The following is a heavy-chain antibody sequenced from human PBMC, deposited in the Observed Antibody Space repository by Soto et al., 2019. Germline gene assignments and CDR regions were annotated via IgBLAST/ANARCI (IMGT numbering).Heavy chain of an antibody. V-gene: IGHV3-23*01. CDR1: GFTFRSFA. D-gene: IGHD2-15*01. CDR3: AKDSSGGSCYRAFDI. CDR2: ISGSGTIT. J-gene: IGHJ3*02. Sequence: GGSLRLSCAASGFTFRSFAMSWVRQAPGKGLEWVSSISGSGTITYYADSVKGRFTISRDNSKNTLYLQMNTLRAEDTAVYYCAKDSSGGSCYRAFDIWGQGPMVTVSS.